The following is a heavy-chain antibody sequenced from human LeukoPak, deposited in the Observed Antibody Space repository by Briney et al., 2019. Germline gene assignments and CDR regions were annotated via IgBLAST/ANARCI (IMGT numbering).Heavy chain of an antibody. Sequence: GGSLRLSCAASGFTFSSYWMSWVRQAPGKGLEWVANIKEDGSEIYYLGSVKGRFTISRDNARNSLYLQMNSLRVEDTAVYYCARGVYYFDYWGQGILVSVSS. CDR2: IKEDGSEI. CDR3: ARGVYYFDY. D-gene: IGHD6-6*01. CDR1: GFTFSSYW. J-gene: IGHJ4*02. V-gene: IGHV3-7*01.